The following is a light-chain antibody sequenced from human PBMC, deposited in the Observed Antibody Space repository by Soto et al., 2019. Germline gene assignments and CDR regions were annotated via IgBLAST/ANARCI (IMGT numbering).Light chain of an antibody. V-gene: IGLV2-11*01. J-gene: IGLJ1*01. CDR1: SSDVGGYNY. Sequence: QSALTQPRSLSGSPGQSVTISCTGTSSDVGGYNYVSWYQQHPGKAPKLMIYDVSKRPSGVPDRFSGSKSGNTASLTISGLPAEDEADYYCCSYAGSYTLYVFGTGTKLTVL. CDR2: DVS. CDR3: CSYAGSYTLYV.